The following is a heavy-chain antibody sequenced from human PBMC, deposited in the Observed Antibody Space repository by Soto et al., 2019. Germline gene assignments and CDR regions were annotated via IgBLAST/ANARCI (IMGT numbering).Heavy chain of an antibody. CDR2: ISGSGGST. D-gene: IGHD3-10*01. Sequence: GGSLRLSCAASGFTFSSYAMSWVRQAPGKGLEWVSAISGSGGSTYYADSVKGRFTISRDNSKNTLYLQMNSLRAEDTAVYFCAKESAGLLWFGEMKSFFDYWGQGSMVTVSS. CDR3: AKESAGLLWFGEMKSFFDY. V-gene: IGHV3-23*01. J-gene: IGHJ4*02. CDR1: GFTFSSYA.